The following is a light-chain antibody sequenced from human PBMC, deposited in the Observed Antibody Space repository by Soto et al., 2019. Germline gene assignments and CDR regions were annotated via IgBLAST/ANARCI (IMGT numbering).Light chain of an antibody. CDR1: QSVSRW. Sequence: DIVLTQSPSTLSLSLGDRVTLSCRASQSVSRWFAWYQQKPGQAPKLLIYDASNRATGIPARFSGSGSGTDITLTLHSQQFENFSVYYCQHRHTFGPGTKVDFK. CDR2: DAS. V-gene: IGKV3-11*01. CDR3: QHRHT. J-gene: IGKJ3*01.